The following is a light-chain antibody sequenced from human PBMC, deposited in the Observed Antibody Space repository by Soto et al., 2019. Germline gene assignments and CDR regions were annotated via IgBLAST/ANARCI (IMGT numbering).Light chain of an antibody. Sequence: DIQMTQSPSTLSASVGDRVTITCRASQSISSWLAWYQQKPGKAPKLLIYKASSLESGVPSRFSGSGSGTEFTLTISSLQPYDFATYFCQQYSGYPFTFGPGTKVDIK. CDR1: QSISSW. CDR2: KAS. J-gene: IGKJ3*01. CDR3: QQYSGYPFT. V-gene: IGKV1-5*03.